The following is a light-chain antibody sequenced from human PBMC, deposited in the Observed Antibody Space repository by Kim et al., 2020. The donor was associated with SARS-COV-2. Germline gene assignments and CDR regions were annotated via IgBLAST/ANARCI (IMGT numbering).Light chain of an antibody. Sequence: MIPVSCTVSSANIGAGYDVPWSQRLPGPSPKLRIYGNSNRPSGVPDRFAGSKSGTSASLAITGLQAEDEADYYCQSYDSSLSGSVFGGGTQLTVL. V-gene: IGLV1-40*01. J-gene: IGLJ2*01. CDR1: SANIGAGYD. CDR3: QSYDSSLSGSV. CDR2: GNS.